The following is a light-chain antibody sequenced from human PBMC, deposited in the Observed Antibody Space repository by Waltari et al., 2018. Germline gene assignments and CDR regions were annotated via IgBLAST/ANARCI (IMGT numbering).Light chain of an antibody. J-gene: IGKJ4*01. CDR1: QSVSRY. CDR2: DAS. V-gene: IGKV3-11*01. Sequence: EIVLTQSPATLSLSPGESATLSCRASQSVSRYLGWYQQKPGQAPRLLIYDASNRATGIPARFSASGSVTDFTLTISSLEPEDFAVYYCQQRNSWPLTFGGGTKVEIK. CDR3: QQRNSWPLT.